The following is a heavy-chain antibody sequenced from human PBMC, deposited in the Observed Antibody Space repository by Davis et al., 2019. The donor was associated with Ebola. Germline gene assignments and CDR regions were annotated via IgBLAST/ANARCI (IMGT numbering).Heavy chain of an antibody. CDR3: ARDGSI. Sequence: PSETLSLTCTVPGGSISSYYWSWIRQPPGKGLEWIGYIYYSGSTNYNPSLKSRVTISVDTSKNQFSLKLSSVTAADTAVYYCARDGSIWGQGTLVTVSS. V-gene: IGHV4-59*01. J-gene: IGHJ4*02. CDR2: IYYSGST. CDR1: GGSISSYY.